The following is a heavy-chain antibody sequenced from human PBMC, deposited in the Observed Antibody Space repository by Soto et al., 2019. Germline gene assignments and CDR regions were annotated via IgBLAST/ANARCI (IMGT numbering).Heavy chain of an antibody. J-gene: IGHJ4*02. D-gene: IGHD2-2*02. V-gene: IGHV1-69*13. CDR2: IIPIFGTA. CDR3: ARDNGYTNFDY. Sequence: SVKVSCKASGGTFSSYAMSWVRQAPGQGLEWMGGIIPIFGTANYAQKFQGRVTITADESTSTAYMELSSLRSEDTAVHYCARDNGYTNFDYWGQGTLVTVSS. CDR1: GGTFSSYA.